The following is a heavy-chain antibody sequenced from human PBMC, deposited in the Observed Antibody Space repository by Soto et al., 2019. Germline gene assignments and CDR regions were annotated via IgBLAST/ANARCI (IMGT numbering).Heavy chain of an antibody. CDR1: GFTFSSYA. J-gene: IGHJ3*02. D-gene: IGHD1-20*01. Sequence: GGSLRLSCAASGFTFSSYAMHWVRQAPGKGLEYVSAISSNGGSTYYADSVKGRFTISRDNSKNTLYLQMGSLRAEDMAVYYGARGGGDNWVDAFDIWGQGTMVTVSS. CDR2: ISSNGGST. CDR3: ARGGGDNWVDAFDI. V-gene: IGHV3-64*02.